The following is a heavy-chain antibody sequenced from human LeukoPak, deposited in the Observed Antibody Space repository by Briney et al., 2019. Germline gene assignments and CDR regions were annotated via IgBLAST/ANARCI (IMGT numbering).Heavy chain of an antibody. D-gene: IGHD3-10*01. Sequence: GRSLRLSCAASGFTFSSYGMHWVRQAPGKGLEWVAVIWYDGSNKYYADSVKGRLTISRDNSKNTLYLQMNSLRAEDTAVYYCARDIYGSGPLDYWGQGTLVTVSS. CDR2: IWYDGSNK. CDR1: GFTFSSYG. V-gene: IGHV3-33*01. CDR3: ARDIYGSGPLDY. J-gene: IGHJ4*02.